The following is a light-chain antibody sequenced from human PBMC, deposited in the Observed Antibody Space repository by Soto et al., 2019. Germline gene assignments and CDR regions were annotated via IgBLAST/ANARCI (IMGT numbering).Light chain of an antibody. Sequence: QSVLTQPPSASGSPGQSVAISCTGTSSDVGGYNYVSWYQQHPGKAPKLMIYEVSTRPSGVSNRFSGSKSGNTASLTISGLQAEDEADYYCSSYTTSSTPYVFGIGTKVT. CDR3: SSYTTSSTPYV. CDR1: SSDVGGYNY. J-gene: IGLJ1*01. CDR2: EVS. V-gene: IGLV2-14*01.